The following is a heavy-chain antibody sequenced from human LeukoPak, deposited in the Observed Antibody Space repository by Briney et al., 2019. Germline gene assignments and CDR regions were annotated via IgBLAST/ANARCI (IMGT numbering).Heavy chain of an antibody. D-gene: IGHD1-26*01. CDR1: GYTFTSYY. CDR2: INPSGGST. CDR3: ARSPHEWELPFDY. V-gene: IGHV1-46*01. J-gene: IGHJ4*02. Sequence: ASVKVSCKASGYTFTSYYMHWVRQAPGQGLEWMGIINPSGGSTSYAQKFQGRVTMTRDMSTSTDYMELSSLRSEDTAVYYCARSPHEWELPFDYWGQGTLVTVSS.